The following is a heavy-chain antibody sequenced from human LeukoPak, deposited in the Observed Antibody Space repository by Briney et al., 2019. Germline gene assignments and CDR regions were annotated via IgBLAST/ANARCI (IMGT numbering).Heavy chain of an antibody. CDR1: GFTFSNYI. V-gene: IGHV3-30*04. CDR3: ARADGSGSYYNALGY. J-gene: IGHJ4*02. Sequence: PGGSLRLSCAASGFTFSNYIMHWVRQAPGKGLDWVAVILENGSHQYYADSVKGRFTISRDNAKNSLYLQMNSLRAEDTAVYYCARADGSGSYYNALGYWGQGTLVTVSS. CDR2: ILENGSHQ. D-gene: IGHD3-10*01.